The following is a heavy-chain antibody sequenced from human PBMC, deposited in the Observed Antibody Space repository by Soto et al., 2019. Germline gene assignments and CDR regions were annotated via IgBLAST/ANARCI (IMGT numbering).Heavy chain of an antibody. CDR3: ARDMSAVPWSGAVSSSFDM. J-gene: IGHJ3*02. V-gene: IGHV3-74*01. CDR2: TKTDGST. Sequence: PGGSLGLSCAGSGVTFSKHWIHWVRQAPGQGLVWVSRTKTDGSTSYMDSVEGRFSISRDNAKNTLYLQMNSLRAEDTAVDYCARDMSAVPWSGAVSSSFDMWGQGTMVTVPS. CDR1: GVTFSKHW. D-gene: IGHD3-10*01.